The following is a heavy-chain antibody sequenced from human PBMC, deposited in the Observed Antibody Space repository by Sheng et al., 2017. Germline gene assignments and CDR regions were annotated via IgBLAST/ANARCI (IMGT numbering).Heavy chain of an antibody. CDR2: IYYSGST. CDR1: GGSISDYY. D-gene: IGHD6-13*01. V-gene: IGHV4-59*01. J-gene: IGHJ6*03. CDR3: ARDPQGYYYYTDV. Sequence: QLQLQESGPGLVTPSETLSLTCTVSGGSISDYYWSWIRQPPGKGLEWIGYIYYSGSTNYNPSLKSRVTMSVDKFQNQFSLKLASVTAADTAVYYCARDPQGYYYYTDVWGQGTTVTVSS.